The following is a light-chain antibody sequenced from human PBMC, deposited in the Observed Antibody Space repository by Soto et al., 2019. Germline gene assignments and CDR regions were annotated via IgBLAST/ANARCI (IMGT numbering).Light chain of an antibody. Sequence: QSAVTQPPSASGTPGQRVTISCSGSSSNIGSRTVNWYQQLPGTSPKLLIYTDSRRPSGVPDRFSGSRSGTSASLAISGLQSEDEADYYCAVWDDSLNVGVFGGGTKLTVL. CDR3: AVWDDSLNVGV. CDR1: SSNIGSRT. CDR2: TDS. J-gene: IGLJ3*02. V-gene: IGLV1-44*01.